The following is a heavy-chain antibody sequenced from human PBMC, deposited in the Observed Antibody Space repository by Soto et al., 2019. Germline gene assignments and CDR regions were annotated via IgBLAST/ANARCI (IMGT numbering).Heavy chain of an antibody. J-gene: IGHJ4*02. Sequence: GGSLRLSRAASGFTLGSNYVSRVRQAPGKGLEGVSVIYSGGSTYYADSVKGRFTISRDNSKNTLYLQMNSLRAEDTAVYYCARNLLAAAGTPYCFDYWGQGTLVTVSS. CDR2: IYSGGST. V-gene: IGHV3-53*01. D-gene: IGHD6-13*01. CDR1: GFTLGSNY. CDR3: ARNLLAAAGTPYCFDY.